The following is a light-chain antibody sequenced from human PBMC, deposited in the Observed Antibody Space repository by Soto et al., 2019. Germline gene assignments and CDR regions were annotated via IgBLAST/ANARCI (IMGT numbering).Light chain of an antibody. J-gene: IGKJ2*01. V-gene: IGKV4-1*01. CDR2: WAS. CDR3: QQYYSTSLYT. CDR1: QSILYSSNNKNY. Sequence: DIVMTQSPDSLAVSLGERATINCKSSQSILYSSNNKNYLAWYQQKPGQPPKLLLYWASTRESGVPDRFSGSGSGTDFTLTTSSLQAEDVAVYYCQQYYSTSLYTFGQGTKLEIK.